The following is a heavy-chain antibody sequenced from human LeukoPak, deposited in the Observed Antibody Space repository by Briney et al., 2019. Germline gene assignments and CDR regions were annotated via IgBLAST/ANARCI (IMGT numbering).Heavy chain of an antibody. D-gene: IGHD2-2*01. J-gene: IGHJ5*02. CDR1: GGSISSGGYY. V-gene: IGHV4-31*03. Sequence: SETLSLTCTVSGGSISSGGYYWSWIRQHPGKGLEWIGYIYYSGSTYYNTSLKSRVTISVDTSKNQFSLKLSSVTAADTAVYYCARAGRGYCSSTSCEYNWFDPWGQGTLVTVSS. CDR2: IYYSGST. CDR3: ARAGRGYCSSTSCEYNWFDP.